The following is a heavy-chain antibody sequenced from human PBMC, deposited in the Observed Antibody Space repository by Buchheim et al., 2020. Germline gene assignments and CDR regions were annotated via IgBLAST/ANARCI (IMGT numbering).Heavy chain of an antibody. Sequence: EVQLVESGGGLVKPGRSLRLSCTASGFTFGDYAMSWFRQAPGKGLEWVGFISSKAYGGTTEYAASVKGRFTISRDASKSIAYLQMNSLKTEDTAVYYCTREGITMVRGVIVGMYYLDYWGQGTL. CDR3: TREGITMVRGVIVGMYYLDY. D-gene: IGHD3-10*01. CDR1: GFTFGDYA. CDR2: ISSKAYGGTT. J-gene: IGHJ4*02. V-gene: IGHV3-49*05.